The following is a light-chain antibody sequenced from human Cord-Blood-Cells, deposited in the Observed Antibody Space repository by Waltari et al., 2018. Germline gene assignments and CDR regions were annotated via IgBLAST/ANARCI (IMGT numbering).Light chain of an antibody. J-gene: IGLJ3*02. CDR1: SSNIGSNT. CDR2: SNK. Sequence: HSVLTQPPSASGTPGQRVTIPCSGTSSNIGSNTVNWYQQLPGTAPKLLIYSNKQRPSGVPDRFSGSKSGTSASLAISGLQSEDEADYYCGAWDDSLNGWVFGGGTKLTVL. CDR3: GAWDDSLNGWV. V-gene: IGLV1-44*01.